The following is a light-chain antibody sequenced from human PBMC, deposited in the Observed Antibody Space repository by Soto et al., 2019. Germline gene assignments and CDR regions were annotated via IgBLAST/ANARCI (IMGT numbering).Light chain of an antibody. V-gene: IGLV2-14*01. Sequence: QSALTQPASVSGSPGQSITISCTGTSSDVGGYNYVSWYQQHQGKAPKLMIYEVSNRPSGVSNRFSGSKSGNTASLNISGLQAEDEADYYYSSYTSSSAYVVFGGGTKVTVL. J-gene: IGLJ2*01. CDR3: SSYTSSSAYVV. CDR1: SSDVGGYNY. CDR2: EVS.